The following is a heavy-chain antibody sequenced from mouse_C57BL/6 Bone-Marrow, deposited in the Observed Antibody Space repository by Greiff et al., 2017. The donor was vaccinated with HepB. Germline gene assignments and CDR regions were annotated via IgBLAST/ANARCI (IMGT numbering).Heavy chain of an antibody. CDR2: IYPGDGDT. V-gene: IGHV1-82*01. J-gene: IGHJ3*01. CDR3: ARRYGNYLWFAY. CDR1: GYAFSSSW. D-gene: IGHD2-10*02. Sequence: VKPGASVKISCKASGYAFSSSWMNWVKQRPGKGLEWIGRIYPGDGDTNYNGKFKGKATLTADKSSSTAYMQLSSLTSEDSAVYFCARRYGNYLWFAYWGQGTLVTVSA.